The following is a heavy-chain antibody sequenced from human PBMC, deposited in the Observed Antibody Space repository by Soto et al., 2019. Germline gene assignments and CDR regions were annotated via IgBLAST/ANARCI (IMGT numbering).Heavy chain of an antibody. D-gene: IGHD1-7*01. V-gene: IGHV6-1*01. CDR1: GYSVSSNSAA. J-gene: IGHJ6*03. Sequence: XTLSLTCAISGYSVSSNSAAWNCLRQSPSRGLEWLGRTYYRSRWYNDYAVSVKSRITVNPDTSKNQYSLHQNSVTPEDTAVYYCAGTTWLQWYYMDVWDKGTTVTVSS. CDR2: TYYRSRWYN. CDR3: AGTTWLQWYYMDV.